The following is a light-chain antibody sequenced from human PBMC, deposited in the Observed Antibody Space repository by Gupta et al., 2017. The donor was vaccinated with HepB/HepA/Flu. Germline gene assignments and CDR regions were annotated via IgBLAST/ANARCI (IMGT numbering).Light chain of an antibody. J-gene: IGKJ4*01. V-gene: IGKV1-5*03. Sequence: DIQMTQSPSTLSVYVGDTVTITCRASQNIDSWLAWYQQKAGKGPKLLIHRASYLQSGVPSRFSGSGSGTEFILTISSLQPDDFATYYCRQSQVFHTFGGGTKLEI. CDR2: RAS. CDR1: QNIDSW. CDR3: RQSQVFHT.